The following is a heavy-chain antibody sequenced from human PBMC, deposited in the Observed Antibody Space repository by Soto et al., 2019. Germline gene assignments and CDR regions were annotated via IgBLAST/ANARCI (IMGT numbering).Heavy chain of an antibody. CDR3: ARDNGMAGSFDP. Sequence: QVVESGGGLAQPGGSLRLSCAASGFTFSAYSMNWARQAPGKGLEWVSYITAGSNTIFYADSVKGRLTISRDNAKNSLYLQMNSLRDDDTAVYYCARDNGMAGSFDPWGPGTLVIVSS. D-gene: IGHD2-8*01. J-gene: IGHJ5*02. CDR2: ITAGSNTI. CDR1: GFTFSAYS. V-gene: IGHV3-48*02.